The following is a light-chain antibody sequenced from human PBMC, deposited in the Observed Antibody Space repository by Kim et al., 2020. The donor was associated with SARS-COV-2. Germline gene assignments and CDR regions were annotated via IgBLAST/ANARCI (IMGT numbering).Light chain of an antibody. Sequence: QSVLTQPPSASGTPGQRVTMSCSGSSSNIGSNYVYWYQQLPGTAPKLLIYKNNERPAGVSDRFSGSKSGTSASLAISGLRSEDEADYYCAAWDDSLSGYVFGTGTKVTVL. V-gene: IGLV1-47*01. CDR1: SSNIGSNY. CDR3: AAWDDSLSGYV. CDR2: KNN. J-gene: IGLJ1*01.